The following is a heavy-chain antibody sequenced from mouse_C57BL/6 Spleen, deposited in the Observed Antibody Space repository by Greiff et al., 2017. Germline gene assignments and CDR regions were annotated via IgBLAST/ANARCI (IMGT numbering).Heavy chain of an antibody. J-gene: IGHJ3*01. CDR3: ANDYYGSSYGFAY. V-gene: IGHV1-7*01. CDR1: GYTFTSYW. D-gene: IGHD1-1*01. CDR2: INPSSGYT. Sequence: QVQLKQSGAELAKPGASVKLSCKASGYTFTSYWMHWVKQRPGQGLEWIGYINPSSGYTKYNQKFKDKATLTADKSSSTAYMQLSSLTYEDSAVYYCANDYYGSSYGFAYWGQGTLVTVSA.